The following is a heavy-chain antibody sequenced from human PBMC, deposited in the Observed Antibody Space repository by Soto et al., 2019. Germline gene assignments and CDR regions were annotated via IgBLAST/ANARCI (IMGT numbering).Heavy chain of an antibody. Sequence: SETLSLTCTVSGGSISSHYWSWVRQAPGKGLEWIGHIYYRGSTSYNPSLRSRSTISVDTSNNQFSLKLNSVATADTAVYYCARDGREASGMGVWGQGTKVTVSS. CDR3: ARDGREASGMGV. D-gene: IGHD1-26*01. CDR1: GGSISSHY. V-gene: IGHV4-59*11. J-gene: IGHJ6*02. CDR2: IYYRGST.